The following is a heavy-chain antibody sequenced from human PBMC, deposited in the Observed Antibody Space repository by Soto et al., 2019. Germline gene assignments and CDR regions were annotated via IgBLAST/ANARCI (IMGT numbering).Heavy chain of an antibody. D-gene: IGHD3-22*01. Sequence: QVQLQESVPGLVKPSETLSLTCTVSGGSVSSGTYYWSWIRQPPGKGLEWIGYIYYPVSTNYNPSLKSRVTISIDTYKNQFALKLSSVTAADTAVFYCARRLGTVYDSIPDYWGKGTLVTVSS. CDR3: ARRLGTVYDSIPDY. CDR1: GGSVSSGTYY. CDR2: IYYPVST. J-gene: IGHJ4*01. V-gene: IGHV4-61*01.